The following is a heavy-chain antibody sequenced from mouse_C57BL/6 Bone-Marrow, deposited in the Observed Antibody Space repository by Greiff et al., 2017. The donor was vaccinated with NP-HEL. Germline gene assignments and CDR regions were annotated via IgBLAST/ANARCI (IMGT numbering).Heavy chain of an antibody. Sequence: LVESGGGLVKPGGSLKLSCAASGFTFSDYGMHWVRQAPEKGLEWVAYISSGSSTIYYADTVKGRFTISRDNAKNTLFLQMTSLRSEDTAMYYCARPSNPYAMDYWGQGTSVTVSS. V-gene: IGHV5-17*01. CDR2: ISSGSSTI. D-gene: IGHD2-10*02. CDR1: GFTFSDYG. J-gene: IGHJ4*01. CDR3: ARPSNPYAMDY.